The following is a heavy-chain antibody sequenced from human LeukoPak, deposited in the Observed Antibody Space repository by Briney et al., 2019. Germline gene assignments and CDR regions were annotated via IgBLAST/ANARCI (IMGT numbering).Heavy chain of an antibody. D-gene: IGHD1-26*01. CDR2: ISYDGSNK. V-gene: IGHV3-30*03. J-gene: IGHJ4*02. Sequence: PGRSLRLSCAASGFTFSSYGMHWVRQAPGKGLEWVAVISYDGSNKYYADSAKGRFTISRDNSKNTLYLQMNSLRAEDTAVYYCAIQYSGCAFDYWGQGTLVTVSS. CDR3: AIQYSGCAFDY. CDR1: GFTFSSYG.